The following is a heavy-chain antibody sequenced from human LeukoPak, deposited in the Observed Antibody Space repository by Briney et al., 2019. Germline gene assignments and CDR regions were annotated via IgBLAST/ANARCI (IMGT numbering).Heavy chain of an antibody. Sequence: GGSLGLSCAASGFTFSSYAMSWVRQAPGKGLEWVSAISGSGGSTYYADSVKGRFTISRDNSKNTLYLQMNSLRAEDTAVYYCAHTYGRGGGSYNYWGQGTLVTVSS. CDR1: GFTFSSYA. V-gene: IGHV3-23*01. D-gene: IGHD1-26*01. CDR3: AHTYGRGGGSYNY. J-gene: IGHJ4*02. CDR2: ISGSGGST.